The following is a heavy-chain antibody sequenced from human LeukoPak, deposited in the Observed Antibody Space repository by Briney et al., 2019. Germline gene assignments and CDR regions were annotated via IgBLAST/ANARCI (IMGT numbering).Heavy chain of an antibody. V-gene: IGHV4-31*03. Sequence: SETLSLTCTVPGGSISSGISYWSWIRQRPGQGLEWIGYIYHSGTTYYSPSLKSRVIISVDTSKNQFSLKLSSVTAADTAVYYCARDSRDGYSHFDSWGQGTLVTVSS. CDR3: ARDSRDGYSHFDS. CDR2: IYHSGTT. CDR1: GGSISSGISY. D-gene: IGHD5-24*01. J-gene: IGHJ4*02.